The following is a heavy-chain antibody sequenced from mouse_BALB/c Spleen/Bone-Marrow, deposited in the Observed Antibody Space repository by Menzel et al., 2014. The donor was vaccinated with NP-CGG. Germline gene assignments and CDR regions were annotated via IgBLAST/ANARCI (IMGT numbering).Heavy chain of an antibody. CDR3: VRGKNLSGTPLAY. V-gene: IGHV2-9-2*01. D-gene: IGHD1-1*01. CDR2: IWTGGGT. J-gene: IGHJ3*01. Sequence: QVQLKESGPGLVAPSQSLSITCTVSGFSLTSYDMNWVRQPPGKGLEWLGVIWTGGGTDYNSVFMSRLSISKDNSKSQVFLKMNSLQTDDTAIYSCVRGKNLSGTPLAYWGQGTLVTVSA. CDR1: GFSLTSYD.